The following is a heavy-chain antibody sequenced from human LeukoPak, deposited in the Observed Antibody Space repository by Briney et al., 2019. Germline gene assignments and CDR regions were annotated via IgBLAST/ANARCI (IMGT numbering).Heavy chain of an antibody. D-gene: IGHD6-19*01. J-gene: IGHJ3*02. CDR1: GYSLTRYW. CDR3: ATKTPSLAGDAFDI. Sequence: GESLKISCKGSGYSLTRYWIGWVRQMPGKGLEWMGIIYLGDSDTRYSPSFQGQVTISADKSISTAYLQWSSLKASDTAMYYCATKTPSLAGDAFDIWGQGTMVTVSS. CDR2: IYLGDSDT. V-gene: IGHV5-51*01.